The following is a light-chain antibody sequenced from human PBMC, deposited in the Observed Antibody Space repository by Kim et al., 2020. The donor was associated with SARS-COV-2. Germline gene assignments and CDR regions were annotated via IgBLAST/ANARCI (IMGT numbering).Light chain of an antibody. J-gene: IGLJ3*02. V-gene: IGLV2-14*03. CDR3: SSYTSRDTRV. CDR1: SSDVGGYNY. Sequence: QSALTQPASVSGSPGQSITISCTGTSSDVGGYNYVSWYQHHPGKAPKLMIYDVTQRPSGVSNRFSGSKSGNTASLTISGLQAEDEADYYCSSYTSRDTRVFGGGTQLTVL. CDR2: DVT.